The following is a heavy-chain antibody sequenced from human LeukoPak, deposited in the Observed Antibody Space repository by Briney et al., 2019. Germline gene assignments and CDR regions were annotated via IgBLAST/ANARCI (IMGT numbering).Heavy chain of an antibody. V-gene: IGHV1-46*01. CDR2: INPSGGST. J-gene: IGHJ4*02. Sequence: ASVKVSCKASGYTFTSYYMHWVRQAPGQGLEWMGIINPSGGSTSYAQKFQGRVTMTRDTSISTAYMELSRLRSDDTAVYYCARAPASDFWSGYVDYWGQGTLVTVSS. D-gene: IGHD3-3*01. CDR3: ARAPASDFWSGYVDY. CDR1: GYTFTSYY.